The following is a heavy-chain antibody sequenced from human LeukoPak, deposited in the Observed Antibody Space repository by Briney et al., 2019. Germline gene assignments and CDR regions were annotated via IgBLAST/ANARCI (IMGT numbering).Heavy chain of an antibody. V-gene: IGHV1-18*01. CDR2: ISAYNGDT. CDR3: ARAPWDSTVTNGGFDY. Sequence: ASVKVSCKASGYTFTSYGITWVRQAPGQGLEWMGWISAYNGDTNYAQKFQGRVTMTTDTSTSTAYMELRSLRSDDTAVYYCARAPWDSTVTNGGFDYWGQGTLVTVSS. D-gene: IGHD4-17*01. J-gene: IGHJ4*02. CDR1: GYTFTSYG.